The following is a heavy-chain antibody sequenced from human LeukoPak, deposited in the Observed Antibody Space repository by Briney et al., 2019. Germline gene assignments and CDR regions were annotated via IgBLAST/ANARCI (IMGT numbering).Heavy chain of an antibody. V-gene: IGHV5-51*01. CDR2: IYPGDSDT. D-gene: IGHD3-22*01. CDR3: ARQTEYYYDSSGYYFRYMDV. CDR1: GYSFTSYW. J-gene: IGHJ6*03. Sequence: GASLKISCKGSGYSFTSYWIGWVRQMPGKGLEWMGIIYPGDSDTRYSPSFQGQVTISADKSISTAYLQRSSLKASDTAMYYCARQTEYYYDSSGYYFRYMDVWGKGTTLTVSS.